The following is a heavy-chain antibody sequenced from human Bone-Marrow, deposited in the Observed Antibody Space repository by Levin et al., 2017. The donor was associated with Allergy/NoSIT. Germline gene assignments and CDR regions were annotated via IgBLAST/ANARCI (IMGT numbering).Heavy chain of an antibody. CDR1: GYSFTGFY. CDR2: INPSNGGT. D-gene: IGHD4-11*01. Sequence: ASVKVSCKASGYSFTGFYIHWVRQAPGQGPEWIGFINPSNGGTKFAQKFEGSVTMTSDTSTSTAYMALTRLTSDDTAVYFCARGFYTNYGDFWGQGTLVTVSS. J-gene: IGHJ4*02. V-gene: IGHV1-2*04. CDR3: ARGFYTNYGDF.